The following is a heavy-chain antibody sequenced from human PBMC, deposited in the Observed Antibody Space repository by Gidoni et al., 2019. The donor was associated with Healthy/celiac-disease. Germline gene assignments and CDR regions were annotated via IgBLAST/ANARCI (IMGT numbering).Heavy chain of an antibody. V-gene: IGHV3-21*01. CDR3: ARDPQGGVPAADYYYYYGMDV. CDR2: ISSSSSYI. J-gene: IGHJ6*02. Sequence: EVQLVESGGGLVKPGGSLRLSCAASGFTFSSYSMNWVRQAPGKGLWWVSSISSSSSYIYYADSVKGRFTISRDNAKNSLYLQMNSLRAEDTAVYYCARDPQGGVPAADYYYYYGMDVWGQGTTVTVSS. D-gene: IGHD2-2*01. CDR1: GFTFSSYS.